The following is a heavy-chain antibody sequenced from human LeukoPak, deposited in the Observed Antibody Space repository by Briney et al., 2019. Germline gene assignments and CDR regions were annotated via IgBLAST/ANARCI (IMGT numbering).Heavy chain of an antibody. Sequence: SEALSLTYAVSVYSISSGYYWGWIRPPPGKGLEWIGSIYHRGSTYYNPSLKSRVTISVDTSKNQFSLKLSSVTAADTAVYYCARATEQLWSDFDYWGQGTLVTVSS. V-gene: IGHV4-38-2*01. D-gene: IGHD5-18*01. CDR2: IYHRGST. J-gene: IGHJ4*02. CDR3: ARATEQLWSDFDY. CDR1: VYSISSGYY.